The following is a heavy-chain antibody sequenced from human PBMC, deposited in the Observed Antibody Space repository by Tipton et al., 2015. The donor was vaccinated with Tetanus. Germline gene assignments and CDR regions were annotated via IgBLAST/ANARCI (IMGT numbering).Heavy chain of an antibody. CDR1: GGSISSYY. CDR2: IYYSGSA. Sequence: TLSLTCTVSGGSISSYYWSWIRQPAGKGLEWIGHIYYSGSAKYNPSLKSRVTISEDTSKNQFSLKLSSVTAADTAVYYCARPHYYDSSGYYYDQFFQHWGQGTLVAVSS. CDR3: ARPHYYDSSGYYYDQFFQH. D-gene: IGHD3-22*01. J-gene: IGHJ1*01. V-gene: IGHV4-59*01.